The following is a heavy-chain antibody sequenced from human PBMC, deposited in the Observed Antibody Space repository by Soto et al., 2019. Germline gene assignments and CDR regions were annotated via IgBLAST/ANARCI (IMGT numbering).Heavy chain of an antibody. Sequence: QVQLQESGPGLVKPSQTLSLTCTVSGGSISSGGYYWSWIRQHPGKGLEWIGFIYYSGSTYYNPSLKSRVTISVDTSKNQFSLKLSSVTAADTAVYYCARGITIFGVVMGSYFDYWGQGTLVTVSS. V-gene: IGHV4-31*03. CDR3: ARGITIFGVVMGSYFDY. CDR2: IYYSGST. CDR1: GGSISSGGYY. J-gene: IGHJ4*02. D-gene: IGHD3-3*01.